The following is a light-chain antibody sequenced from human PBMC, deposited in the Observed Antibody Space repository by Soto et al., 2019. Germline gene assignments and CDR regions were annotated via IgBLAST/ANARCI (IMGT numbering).Light chain of an antibody. CDR3: QHYASSPYP. V-gene: IGKV3-20*01. Sequence: LVLTQSPGTLSLSPGDRATLSCRASQNVSSTYLAWYQQKPGQAPRLLMYGSVSRATGIPDRFSGRGSGTDFTLTINRLETEDFAVYFCQHYASSPYPFGQGTKLEMK. CDR2: GSV. CDR1: QNVSSTY. J-gene: IGKJ2*01.